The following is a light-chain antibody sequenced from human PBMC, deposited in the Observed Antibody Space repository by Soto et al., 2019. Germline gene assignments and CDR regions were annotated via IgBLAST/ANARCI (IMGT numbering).Light chain of an antibody. CDR1: SSDVGAYDY. J-gene: IGLJ1*01. CDR2: EIN. CDR3: SSFAGSNNFPDV. Sequence: QSALTQPPSASESPGQSVTISCTGTSSDVGAYDYVSWYQQHPGKAPKLMIYEINKRPSGVPDRFSGSKSGNMDSLTVTGLQAEDEADYFCSSFAGSNNFPDVLGSWNKVTVL. V-gene: IGLV2-8*01.